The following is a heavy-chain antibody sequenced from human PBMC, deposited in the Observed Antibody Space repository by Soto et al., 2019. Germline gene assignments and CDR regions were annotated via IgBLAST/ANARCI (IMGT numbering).Heavy chain of an antibody. D-gene: IGHD1-1*01. V-gene: IGHV1-18*01. CDR3: ARDWKGAEGFDP. J-gene: IGHJ5*02. CDR2: IGACNDDT. CDR1: GYTFSTYG. Sequence: QVHLVQSGPEVKKPGASVKVSCRASGYTFSTYGFSWVRQAPGQGLEWMGWIGACNDDTNYAQNFRGRITMTTDTSTTTAYMELRSLRSDDTAVYFCARDWKGAEGFDPWGQGTLVIVSS.